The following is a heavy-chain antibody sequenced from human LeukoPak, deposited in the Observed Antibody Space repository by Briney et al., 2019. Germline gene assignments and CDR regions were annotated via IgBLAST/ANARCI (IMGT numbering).Heavy chain of an antibody. J-gene: IGHJ6*02. V-gene: IGHV4-34*01. CDR1: GGSFSGYY. D-gene: IGHD2-15*01. Sequence: ETESLTCAVYGGSFSGYYWSWIRQPPGKGLEWIGEINHSGYTNYNPSLKSRVTISVDTSKNQFSLKLSSVTAADTAVYYCARDANLYCSGGSCYSAYYYGMDVWGQGTTV. CDR3: ARDANLYCSGGSCYSAYYYGMDV. CDR2: INHSGYT.